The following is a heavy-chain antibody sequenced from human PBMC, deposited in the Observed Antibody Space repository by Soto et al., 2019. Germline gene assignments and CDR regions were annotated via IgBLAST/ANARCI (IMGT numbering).Heavy chain of an antibody. Sequence: SLRLSCASSVFTFSSYEMNCVRQAPGKWLEWVSYISSSGSTIYYADSVKGRFTISRDNAKNSLYLQMNSLRAEDTAVYYCARDRRYCDYVWGSYRPYYFEYWGQGTLVTGSS. CDR2: ISSSGSTI. CDR1: VFTFSSYE. V-gene: IGHV3-48*03. CDR3: ARDRRYCDYVWGSYRPYYFEY. J-gene: IGHJ4*02. D-gene: IGHD3-16*02.